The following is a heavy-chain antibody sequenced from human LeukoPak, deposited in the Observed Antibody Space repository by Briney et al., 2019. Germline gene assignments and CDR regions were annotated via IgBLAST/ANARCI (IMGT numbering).Heavy chain of an antibody. D-gene: IGHD1-7*01. V-gene: IGHV3-33*01. Sequence: PGRSLTLSCAASGFTFSSFGMHWVRQAPGKGLEWVAVIWYDASNKYYADSVKGRFTISRDNSKNTLYLHMNSLRDDDTAVYYCVRGVGVSRFNYLDPWGQGTLVIVPS. CDR2: IWYDASNK. CDR1: GFTFSSFG. CDR3: VRGVGVSRFNYLDP. J-gene: IGHJ5*02.